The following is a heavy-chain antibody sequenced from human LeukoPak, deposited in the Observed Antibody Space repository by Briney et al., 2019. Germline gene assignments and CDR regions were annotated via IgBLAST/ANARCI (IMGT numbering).Heavy chain of an antibody. CDR2: IIPIFGTA. CDR1: GGTFSSYA. Sequence: SVKVSCKASGGTFSSYAISWVRQAPGQGLEWMGGIIPIFGTANYAQKFQGRVTITTDESTSTAYMELSSLRSEDTAVYYCATSSTSRYQFDYWGQGTLVTVSS. CDR3: ATSSTSRYQFDY. D-gene: IGHD2-2*01. V-gene: IGHV1-69*05. J-gene: IGHJ4*02.